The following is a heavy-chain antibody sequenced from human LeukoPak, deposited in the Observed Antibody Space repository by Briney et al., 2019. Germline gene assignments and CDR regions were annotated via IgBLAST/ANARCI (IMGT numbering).Heavy chain of an antibody. Sequence: GGSLRLSCAAPGFIFDNYAIHWVRQAPGKGLEWVSLISGDGGSTFYADSVRGRFTISRDNTRKSLSLQMSSLRSEDTALYYCGRESETSGLYDYWGQGTLVTVPS. CDR3: GRESETSGLYDY. CDR1: GFIFDNYA. CDR2: ISGDGGST. V-gene: IGHV3-43*02. D-gene: IGHD6-19*01. J-gene: IGHJ4*02.